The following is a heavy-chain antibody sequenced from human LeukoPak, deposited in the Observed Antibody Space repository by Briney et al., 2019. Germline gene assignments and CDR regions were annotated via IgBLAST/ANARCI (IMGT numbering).Heavy chain of an antibody. CDR1: GFTFSSYE. V-gene: IGHV3-48*03. J-gene: IGHJ4*02. CDR2: ISSSGSTI. D-gene: IGHD1-26*01. CDR3: ARGGWELPLDY. Sequence: PGGSLRLSCAASGFTFSSYEMNWVRQAPGKGLEWVSYISSSGSTIYYAGSVKGRFTISRDNAKNSLYLQMNSLRAEDTAVYYCARGGWELPLDYWGQATLVTVSS.